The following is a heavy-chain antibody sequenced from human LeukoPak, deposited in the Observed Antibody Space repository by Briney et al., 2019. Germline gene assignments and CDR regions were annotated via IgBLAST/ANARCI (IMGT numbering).Heavy chain of an antibody. CDR1: GLTFSNAW. Sequence: SGGSLRLSCAASGLTFSNAWMNWVRQAPGKGLEWVVRIKRKTDGGTTDYAAPVKGRFTISRDDSKNTLYLQMNSLKTEDTAVYYCTQEYSPEVFVTWGQGTMVTVSS. J-gene: IGHJ3*02. CDR3: TQEYSPEVFVT. V-gene: IGHV3-15*01. CDR2: IKRKTDGGTT. D-gene: IGHD6-6*01.